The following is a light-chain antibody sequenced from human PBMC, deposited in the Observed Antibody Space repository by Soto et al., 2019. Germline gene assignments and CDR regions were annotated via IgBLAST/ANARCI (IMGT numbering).Light chain of an antibody. CDR2: EVS. J-gene: IGLJ1*01. V-gene: IGLV2-8*01. CDR3: SSYAGSNNLGV. Sequence: QSVLTQPPSASESPGQSVTISCTGTSSDVGGYNYVSWYQQHPGKAPKLMIYEVSKRPSGVPDRFSGSKSGNTASLTVSGLQAEDEADYYCSSYAGSNNLGVFGTGTKLTVL. CDR1: SSDVGGYNY.